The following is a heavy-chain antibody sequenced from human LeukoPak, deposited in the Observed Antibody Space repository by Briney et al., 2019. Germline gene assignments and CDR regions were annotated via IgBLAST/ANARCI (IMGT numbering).Heavy chain of an antibody. J-gene: IGHJ5*02. V-gene: IGHV1-69*13. D-gene: IGHD5-18*01. Sequence: SVKVSCKASGYTFTSYGISWVRQAPGQGLEWMGGIIPIFGTANYAQKFQGRVTITADESTSTAYMELSSLRSEDTAVYYCARGGGYSYGYVSWFDPWGQGTLVTVSS. CDR1: GYTFTSYG. CDR3: ARGGGYSYGYVSWFDP. CDR2: IIPIFGTA.